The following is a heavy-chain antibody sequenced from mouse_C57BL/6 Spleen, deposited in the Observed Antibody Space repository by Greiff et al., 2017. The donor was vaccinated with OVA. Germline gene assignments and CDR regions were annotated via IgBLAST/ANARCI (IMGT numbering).Heavy chain of an antibody. V-gene: IGHV1-55*01. CDR2: IYPGSGST. Sequence: QVQLKQPGAELVKPGASVKMSCKASGYTFTSYWITWVKQRPGQGLEWIGDIYPGSGSTNYNEKFKSKATLTVDTSSSTAYMQLSSLTSEDSAVYYCARRGANYYSNSYYFDYWGQGTTLTVSS. CDR3: ARRGANYYSNSYYFDY. D-gene: IGHD2-5*01. J-gene: IGHJ2*01. CDR1: GYTFTSYW.